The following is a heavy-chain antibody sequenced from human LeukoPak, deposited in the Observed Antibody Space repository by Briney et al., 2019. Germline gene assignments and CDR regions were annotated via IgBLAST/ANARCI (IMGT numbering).Heavy chain of an antibody. CDR2: ISGSGGST. Sequence: PGGSLRLSCAASGFTFSSYAMSWVRQAPGKGLEWVSAISGSGGSTYYADSVKGRFTISRDNSKNTLYLQMNSLRAEDTAVYYCAKDSTMIVVVIPLDAFDIWGQGTMVTVSS. CDR1: GFTFSSYA. J-gene: IGHJ3*02. CDR3: AKDSTMIVVVIPLDAFDI. D-gene: IGHD3-22*01. V-gene: IGHV3-23*01.